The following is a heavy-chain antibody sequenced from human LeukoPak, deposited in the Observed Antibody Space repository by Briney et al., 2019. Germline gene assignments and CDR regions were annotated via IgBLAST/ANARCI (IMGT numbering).Heavy chain of an antibody. D-gene: IGHD6-13*01. V-gene: IGHV3-23*01. CDR3: AKGDSSSWYYLDY. CDR1: GFTFRNYV. J-gene: IGHJ4*02. Sequence: GGSLRLSCEVSGFTFRNYVMSWVRQAPGKGLEWVSVISASGGSTYYADSVKGRFTISRDNSRNTLHLQVSSLRAEDTAVYYCAKGDSSSWYYLDYWGQGTLVTVSS. CDR2: ISASGGST.